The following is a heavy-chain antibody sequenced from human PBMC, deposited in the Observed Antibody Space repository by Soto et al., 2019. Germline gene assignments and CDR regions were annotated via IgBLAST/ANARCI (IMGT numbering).Heavy chain of an antibody. J-gene: IGHJ5*02. CDR2: IYSSGTT. CDR1: GISIDNYY. D-gene: IGHD3-3*01. Sequence: PSETLSLTCTVSGISIDNYYCSWIRQSAGKGLEWIGRIYSSGTTNYNPSLKSRVTMSVDMSKSQFSLNVRSVTAADTAVYYCVRDFGGSGWFAPWGQGTLVTVSS. CDR3: VRDFGGSGWFAP. V-gene: IGHV4-4*07.